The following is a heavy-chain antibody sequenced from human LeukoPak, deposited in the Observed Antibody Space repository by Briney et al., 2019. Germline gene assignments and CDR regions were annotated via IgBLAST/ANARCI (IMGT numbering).Heavy chain of an antibody. CDR2: ISGSGGDT. V-gene: IGHV3-23*01. J-gene: IGHJ4*02. D-gene: IGHD6-19*01. CDR3: ATSSGWYPEYFDY. Sequence: GGFLRLSCAASGFTFSSYPMSWVRQAPGKGLEWVSAISGSGGDTYYADSVKGRFTISRDNSKNTLDLQMNSLRAEDTALYYCATSSGWYPEYFDYWGQGTLVTVSS. CDR1: GFTFSSYP.